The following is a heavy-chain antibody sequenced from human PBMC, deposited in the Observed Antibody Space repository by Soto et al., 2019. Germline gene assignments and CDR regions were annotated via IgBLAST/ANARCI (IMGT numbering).Heavy chain of an antibody. D-gene: IGHD6-13*01. J-gene: IGHJ4*02. Sequence: QAQVVQXGXXXRKPGSSVKXSCKASEGTFNSYAIAWVRXAPGQGLEWMGGIIPYYNTLNYAQKFQDRVTITADDSTNTVYMELSSLRSDDTAVYFCASGASRWYPYFFDSWAQGTLVTVSS. CDR2: IIPYYNTL. CDR3: ASGASRWYPYFFDS. CDR1: EGTFNSYA. V-gene: IGHV1-69*01.